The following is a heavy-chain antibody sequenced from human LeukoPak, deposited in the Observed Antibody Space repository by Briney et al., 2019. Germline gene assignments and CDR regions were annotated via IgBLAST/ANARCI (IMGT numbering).Heavy chain of an antibody. CDR2: INPSGGST. CDR1: GYTFTTYY. J-gene: IGHJ4*02. Sequence: ASVTVSCTSSGYTFTTYYMHWVRQAPAQGLEWMGIINPSGGSTTYTQKFQGRVTMTRDTSTSTVYMEMSSLKSEDTAVYYCARGGDMTTVPYLYYFDYWGQGTLVTVSS. V-gene: IGHV1-46*01. CDR3: ARGGDMTTVPYLYYFDY. D-gene: IGHD4-11*01.